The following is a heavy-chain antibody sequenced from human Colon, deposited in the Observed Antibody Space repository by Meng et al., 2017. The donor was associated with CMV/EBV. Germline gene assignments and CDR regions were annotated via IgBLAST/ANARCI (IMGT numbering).Heavy chain of an antibody. V-gene: IGHV3-13*01. Sequence: GGSLRLSCVASGITFSTYDMYWVRQSPGKGLEWVAAIGTAADTYYADSVKGRFTISRDNAKNSLYLQMSSLRAGDTAVYYCSRERSDFWSGYSGVDVWGQGTTVTVSS. CDR1: GITFSTYD. D-gene: IGHD3-3*01. J-gene: IGHJ6*02. CDR2: IGTAADT. CDR3: SRERSDFWSGYSGVDV.